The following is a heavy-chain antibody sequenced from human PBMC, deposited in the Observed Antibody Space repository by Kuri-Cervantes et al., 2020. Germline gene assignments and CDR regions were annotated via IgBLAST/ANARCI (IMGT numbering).Heavy chain of an antibody. CDR3: TTGLYGDYAGGYYYYYYMDV. D-gene: IGHD4-17*01. V-gene: IGHV3-21*01. Sequence: GGSLRLSCAASGFTFSSYSMNWVRQAPGKGLEWVSSISSSSSYIYYADSVKGRFTISRDNAKNSLYLQMNSLRAEDTAVYYCTTGLYGDYAGGYYYYYYMDVWGKGTTVTVSS. J-gene: IGHJ6*03. CDR1: GFTFSSYS. CDR2: ISSSSSYI.